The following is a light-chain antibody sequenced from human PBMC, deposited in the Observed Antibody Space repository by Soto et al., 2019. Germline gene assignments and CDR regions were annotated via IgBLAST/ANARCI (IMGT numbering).Light chain of an antibody. CDR2: DVS. V-gene: IGLV2-14*03. CDR3: SSYTSSSTHV. Sequence: QSALTQPASVYGSPGQSITISCTGTSSDVGAYTFVSWYQQHPDKVPKLMIFDVSRRPSGVSDRFSGSKSGNTASLTISGLQPEDEADYYCSSYTSSSTHVFGSGTKLTVL. J-gene: IGLJ1*01. CDR1: SSDVGAYTF.